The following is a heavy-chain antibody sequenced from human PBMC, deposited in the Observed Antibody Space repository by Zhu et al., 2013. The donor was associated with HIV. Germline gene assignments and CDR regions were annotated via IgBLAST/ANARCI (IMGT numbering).Heavy chain of an antibody. J-gene: IGHJ6*03. V-gene: IGHV1-2*02. D-gene: IGHD3-10*01. Sequence: QVQLVQSGAEVKKPGASVKVSCKAFGYTFNGFHIHWVRQAPGQGLEWMGWINPNSGGTNYAQKFQGRVTMTRDTSISTAYMELSRLRSDDTAVYYCARVRGEGDGAYYYHYMDVWGKGTTVTVSS. CDR2: INPNSGGT. CDR1: GYTFNGFH. CDR3: ARVRGEGDGAYYYHYMDV.